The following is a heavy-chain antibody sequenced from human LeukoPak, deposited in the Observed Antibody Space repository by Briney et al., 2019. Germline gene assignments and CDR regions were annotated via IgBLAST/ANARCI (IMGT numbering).Heavy chain of an antibody. D-gene: IGHD3-10*01. CDR1: GGSFSGYY. CDR3: AKWAGDLLWFGESKGYYFDY. J-gene: IGHJ4*02. CDR2: ISGSGGST. Sequence: ETLSLTCAVYGGSFSGYYWSWVRQAPGKGLEWVSAISGSGGSTYYADSVKGRFTISRHNSKNTLYLQMNSLRAEDTAVYYCAKWAGDLLWFGESKGYYFDYWGQGTLVTVSS. V-gene: IGHV3-23*01.